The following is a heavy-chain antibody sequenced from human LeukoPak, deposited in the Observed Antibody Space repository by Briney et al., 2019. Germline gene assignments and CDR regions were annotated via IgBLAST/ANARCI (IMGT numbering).Heavy chain of an antibody. V-gene: IGHV4-59*08. CDR2: IYSSGST. CDR1: GVSISSYY. CDR3: ASFTMVRGVIMTGIDY. D-gene: IGHD3-10*01. Sequence: SETLSLTCTVSGVSISSYYWSWIRQPPGKGLEWIGYIYSSGSTNYKPSLKSRFTISVDTSKNQFSLKLSSVTAADTAVYYCASFTMVRGVIMTGIDYWGQGTLVTVSS. J-gene: IGHJ4*02.